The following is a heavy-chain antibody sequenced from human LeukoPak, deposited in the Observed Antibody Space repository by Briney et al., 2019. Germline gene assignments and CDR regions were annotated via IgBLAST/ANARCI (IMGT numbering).Heavy chain of an antibody. Sequence: SETLSLTCTVSGDSISGYHWSWIRQPPGKGLEWLGYIYYSGSSNYNPSLKSRVTMSVDTSKNQFSLKLSSVTAADTAVYYCARVNTQGVPSPWGQGILVTVSS. CDR2: IYYSGSS. J-gene: IGHJ5*02. D-gene: IGHD2-15*01. CDR3: ARVNTQGVPSP. V-gene: IGHV4-59*08. CDR1: GDSISGYH.